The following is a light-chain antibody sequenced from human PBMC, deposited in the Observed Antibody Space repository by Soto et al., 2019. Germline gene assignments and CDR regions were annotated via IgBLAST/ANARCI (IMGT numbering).Light chain of an antibody. Sequence: ETLMTQYPATLAVSPGERATLSCRASQSVNNNLAWYQQNLGQAPRVLIYGASTRATGIPARFPGSGSGTEFILTITSLQSEDSAVYYCQEYNTWPWTFGQGTTVDIK. CDR1: QSVNNN. J-gene: IGKJ1*01. V-gene: IGKV3-15*01. CDR3: QEYNTWPWT. CDR2: GAS.